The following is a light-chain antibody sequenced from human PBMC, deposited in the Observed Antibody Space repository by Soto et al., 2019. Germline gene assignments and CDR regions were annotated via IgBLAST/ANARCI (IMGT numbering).Light chain of an antibody. CDR3: ASWDDSLNGPV. CDR2: TNT. CDR1: SSNVGGNP. J-gene: IGLJ1*01. V-gene: IGLV1-44*01. Sequence: QAVVTQPPSASGTPGQRVTISCSGSSSNVGGNPVNWYQHVPTTAPKLLIYTNTQRPSGVPDRFSGSKSGTSASLAISGPQSEDEADYYCASWDDSLNGPVFGTGTKLTVL.